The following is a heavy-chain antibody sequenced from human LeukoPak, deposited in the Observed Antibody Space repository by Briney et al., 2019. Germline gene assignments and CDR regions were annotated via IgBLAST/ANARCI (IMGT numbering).Heavy chain of an antibody. J-gene: IGHJ1*01. D-gene: IGHD2-2*01. V-gene: IGHV3-64*01. Sequence: GGSLRLSCAASGFDFSTYAMHWVRLTPGKGLEFVSAISKSGDDTSYGNDVKGRFTIARDNIKNTVDLEMGSLRVDDTGIYYCARIPEYWGQGTVVTVSS. CDR2: ISKSGDDT. CDR3: ARIPEY. CDR1: GFDFSTYA.